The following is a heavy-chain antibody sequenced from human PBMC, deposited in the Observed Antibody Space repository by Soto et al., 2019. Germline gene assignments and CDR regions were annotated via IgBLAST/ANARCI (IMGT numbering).Heavy chain of an antibody. CDR1: GGSISSSSYY. D-gene: IGHD1-26*01. Sequence: SETMSLTCTVFGGSISSSSYYWVWIRQPPGKGLEWIGRINYSGSTYYNPSLKSRVTISVDTSKNQFSLKLSSVTAADTAVYYCARDFYSGSYVGRARRFDYWGQGTLVTVSS. CDR3: ARDFYSGSYVGRARRFDY. J-gene: IGHJ4*02. V-gene: IGHV4-39*07. CDR2: INYSGST.